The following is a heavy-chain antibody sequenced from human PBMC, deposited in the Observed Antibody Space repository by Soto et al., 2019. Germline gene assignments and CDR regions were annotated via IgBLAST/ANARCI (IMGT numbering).Heavy chain of an antibody. CDR3: ATVYGMAVAGGDAFDI. V-gene: IGHV1-24*01. Sequence: GASVKVSCKVSGYTLTELSMHWVRQAPGKGLEWMGGFDPEDGETIYAQKFQGRVTMTEDTSTDTAYMELSSLRAEDTAVYYCATVYGMAVAGGDAFDIWGQGTMVTVS. D-gene: IGHD6-19*01. CDR1: GYTLTELS. CDR2: FDPEDGET. J-gene: IGHJ3*02.